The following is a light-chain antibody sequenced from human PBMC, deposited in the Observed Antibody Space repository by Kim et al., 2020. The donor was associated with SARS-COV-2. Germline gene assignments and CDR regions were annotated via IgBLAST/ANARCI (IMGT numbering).Light chain of an antibody. J-gene: IGLJ2*01. CDR3: CSYAGSSTVV. Sequence: GQSITISCTGTSSDVGSYNLVSWYQQRPGKAPKLMIYEVTKRPSGVSDRFSGSKSGNTASLTISGFQAEDEADYYCCSYAGSSTVVFGGWTQLTVL. V-gene: IGLV2-23*02. CDR2: EVT. CDR1: SSDVGSYNL.